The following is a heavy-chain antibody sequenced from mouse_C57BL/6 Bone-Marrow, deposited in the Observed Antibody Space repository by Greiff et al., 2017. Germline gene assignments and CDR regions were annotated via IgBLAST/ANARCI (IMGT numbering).Heavy chain of an antibody. CDR1: GYAFSSYW. D-gene: IGHD1-1*01. Sequence: QVQLKESGAELVKPGASVKISCKASGYAFSSYWLNWVKPRPGKGLEWIGQIYPGDGDTNYNGKFKGKATLTADKSSSTAYMQLSSLTSEDSAVYFCARRNGSRWFDYWGKGTTLTVSS. V-gene: IGHV1-80*01. J-gene: IGHJ2*01. CDR2: IYPGDGDT. CDR3: ARRNGSRWFDY.